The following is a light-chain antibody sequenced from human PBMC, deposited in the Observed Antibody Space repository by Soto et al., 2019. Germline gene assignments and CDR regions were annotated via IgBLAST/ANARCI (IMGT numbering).Light chain of an antibody. Sequence: QSALTQPPSASGSPGQSVSISCTGTSSDVGGYNYVSWYQQHPGKVPKLIIYEVNKRPSRVPDRFSGSKSGNTASLTVTGLQAEDEADYYCTSYAGGNNVFGTGTKLTVL. J-gene: IGLJ1*01. CDR3: TSYAGGNNV. CDR1: SSDVGGYNY. V-gene: IGLV2-8*01. CDR2: EVN.